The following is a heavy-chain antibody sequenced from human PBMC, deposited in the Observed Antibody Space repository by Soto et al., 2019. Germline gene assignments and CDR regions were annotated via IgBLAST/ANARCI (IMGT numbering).Heavy chain of an antibody. J-gene: IGHJ4*02. CDR3: ARMYYDFWSGYFGFDY. D-gene: IGHD3-3*01. CDR1: GGSISSGDYY. Sequence: SETLSLTCTVSGGSISSGDYYWSWIRQPPGKGLEWIGYIYYSGSTYYNPSLKSRVTISVDTSKNQFSLKLSSVTAADTAVYYCARMYYDFWSGYFGFDYWGQGTLVTVSS. CDR2: IYYSGST. V-gene: IGHV4-30-4*01.